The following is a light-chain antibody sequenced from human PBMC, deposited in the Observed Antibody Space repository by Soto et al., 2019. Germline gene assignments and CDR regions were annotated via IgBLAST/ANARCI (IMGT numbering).Light chain of an antibody. J-gene: IGLJ1*01. CDR2: DNV. Sequence: QSVLTQPPSVSATPGQKVTISCSGSGSNLGRNYVSWYQQLPGTAPKLIIYDNVYRFSGIPDRFSGSKSGTSATLGITGLQTGDEGDYYCGSWDNSLSSYVFGTGTKLTVL. CDR3: GSWDNSLSSYV. V-gene: IGLV1-51*01. CDR1: GSNLGRNY.